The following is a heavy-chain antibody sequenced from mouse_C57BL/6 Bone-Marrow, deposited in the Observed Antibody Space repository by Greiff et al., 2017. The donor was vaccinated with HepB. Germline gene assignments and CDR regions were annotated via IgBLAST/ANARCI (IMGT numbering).Heavy chain of an antibody. CDR3: TRDPTYYYGSRAWFAY. Sequence: VQLKESGEGLVKPGGSLKLSCAASGFTFSSYAMSWVRQTPEKRLEWVAYISSGGDYIYYADTVKGRFTISRDNARNTLYLQMSSLKSEDTAMYYCTRDPTYYYGSRAWFAYWGQGTLVTVSA. V-gene: IGHV5-9-1*02. CDR2: ISSGGDYI. CDR1: GFTFSSYA. J-gene: IGHJ3*01. D-gene: IGHD1-1*01.